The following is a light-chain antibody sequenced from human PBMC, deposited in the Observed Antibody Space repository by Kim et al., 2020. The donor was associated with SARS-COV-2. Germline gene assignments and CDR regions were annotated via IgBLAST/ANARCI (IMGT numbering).Light chain of an antibody. CDR1: QSVSSNY. V-gene: IGKV3-20*01. CDR3: QQYGNSPYT. Sequence: SPGERATLSCRASQSVSSNYLAWYQQKPGQAPRLLIDGASGRTTGIPDRFSGSGSGKDFSLTISGLEPEDFVVYYCQQYGNSPYTFGQGTKLEI. J-gene: IGKJ2*01. CDR2: GAS.